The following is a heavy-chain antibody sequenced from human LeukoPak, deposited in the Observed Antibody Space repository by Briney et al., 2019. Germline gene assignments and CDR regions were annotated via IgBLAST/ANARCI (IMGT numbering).Heavy chain of an antibody. Sequence: GGSLRLSCTASVFTFSSYSMNWVRQAPGKGLEWVSYISSSSSNIFYADSFKGRFTISRDNAQNSLYLQMNSLRVEDTAVYYCARDPPGAHFDFWGQGTLVTVSS. J-gene: IGHJ4*02. D-gene: IGHD7-27*01. V-gene: IGHV3-21*01. CDR1: VFTFSSYS. CDR2: ISSSSSNI. CDR3: ARDPPGAHFDF.